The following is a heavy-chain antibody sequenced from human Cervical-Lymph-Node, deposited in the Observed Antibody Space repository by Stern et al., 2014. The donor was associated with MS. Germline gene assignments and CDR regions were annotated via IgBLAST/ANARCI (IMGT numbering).Heavy chain of an antibody. CDR2: INHSGST. CDR1: GGSFSGYY. V-gene: IGHV4-34*01. CDR3: ARGWARGPAEYFQH. D-gene: IGHD3-10*01. Sequence: QVQLQQWGAGLLKPSETLSLTCAVYGGSFSGYYWSWIRQPPGKGLEWIGEINHSGSTNYNPSLKSRVTISVDTSKTQFSLKLSSVTAADTAVYYCARGWARGPAEYFQHWGQGTLVTVSS. J-gene: IGHJ1*01.